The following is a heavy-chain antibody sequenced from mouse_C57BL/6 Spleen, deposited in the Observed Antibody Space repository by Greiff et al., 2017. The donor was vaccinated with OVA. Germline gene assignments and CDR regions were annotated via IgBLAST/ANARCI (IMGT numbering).Heavy chain of an antibody. J-gene: IGHJ3*01. D-gene: IGHD2-5*01. CDR1: GFTFSSYA. V-gene: IGHV5-4*01. CDR3: ARDDYSKGFAY. Sequence: EVKLMESGGGLVKPGGSLKLSCAASGFTFSSYAMSWVRQTPEQRLEWVATISAGGSYTYYPDNVKGRFTISRDNAKNNLYLQMSHLKSEDTAMYYCARDDYSKGFAYWGQGTLVTVSA. CDR2: ISAGGSYT.